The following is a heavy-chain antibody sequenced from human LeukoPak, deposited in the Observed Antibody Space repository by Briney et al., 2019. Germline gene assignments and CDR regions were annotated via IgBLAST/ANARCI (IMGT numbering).Heavy chain of an antibody. D-gene: IGHD5-12*01. CDR3: AREGGYDPYYYYGMDV. CDR1: GYTFTGYY. J-gene: IGHJ6*02. V-gene: IGHV1-2*02. Sequence: ASVKVSCKASGYTFTGYYMHWVRQAPGQGLEWMGWINPNSGGTNYAQKFQGRVTMTRDTSISTAYMELSRLRSDDTAVYYCAREGGYDPYYYYGMDVWGQGTTVTVSS. CDR2: INPNSGGT.